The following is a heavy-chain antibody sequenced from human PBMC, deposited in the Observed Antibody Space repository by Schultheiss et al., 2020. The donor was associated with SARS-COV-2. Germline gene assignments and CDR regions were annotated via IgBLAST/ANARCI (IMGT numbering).Heavy chain of an antibody. V-gene: IGHV3-23*01. CDR1: GFTFDDYA. Sequence: GGSLRLSCAASGFTFDDYAMHWVRQAPGKGLEWVSAISGSGGSTYYADSVKGRFTISRDNSKNTLYLQMNSLRAEDTAVYYCARGHYYGSGSYSPFDYWGQGTLVTVSS. CDR2: ISGSGGST. J-gene: IGHJ4*02. CDR3: ARGHYYGSGSYSPFDY. D-gene: IGHD3-10*01.